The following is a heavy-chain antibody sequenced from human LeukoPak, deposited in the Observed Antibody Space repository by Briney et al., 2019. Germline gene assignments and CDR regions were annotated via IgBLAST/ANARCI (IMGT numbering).Heavy chain of an antibody. V-gene: IGHV3-7*03. J-gene: IGHJ6*04. CDR1: RFTFSSYW. CDR2: IKQDGSEK. D-gene: IGHD4-17*01. CDR3: ARKDGDYGYYYYYGMDV. Sequence: GGSLRLACTASRFTFSSYWMSWVGQAPGKGLEWVANIKQDGSEKYYVDSVKGRFTISRDNAKNSLYLQMNSLRAEDTAVYYCARKDGDYGYYYYYGMDVWGKGTTVTVSS.